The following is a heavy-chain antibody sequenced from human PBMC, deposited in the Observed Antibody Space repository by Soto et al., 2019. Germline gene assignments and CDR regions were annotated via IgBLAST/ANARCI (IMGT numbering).Heavy chain of an antibody. CDR3: ARGGYCSSTSCYTSPIFNWFDP. J-gene: IGHJ5*02. D-gene: IGHD2-2*02. CDR2: INSDGSST. Sequence: EVQLVESGGGLVQPGGSLRLSCAASGFTFSSYWMHWVRQAPGKGLVWVSRINSDGSSTSYADSVKGRFTISRDNAKNTLDLQMNSLRAEDTAVYYCARGGYCSSTSCYTSPIFNWFDPWGQGTLVTVSS. V-gene: IGHV3-74*01. CDR1: GFTFSSYW.